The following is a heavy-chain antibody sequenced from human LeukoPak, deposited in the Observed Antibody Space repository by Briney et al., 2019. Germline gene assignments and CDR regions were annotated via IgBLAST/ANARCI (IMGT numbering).Heavy chain of an antibody. Sequence: EASVKVSCKASGGTFSSYAISWVRQAPGQGLEWMGGIIPIFGTANYAQKFQGRVTITADESTSTAYMELSSLRSEDTAVYYCANEGYGDYEEPLWGQGTLVTVSS. V-gene: IGHV1-69*13. CDR2: IIPIFGTA. D-gene: IGHD4-17*01. J-gene: IGHJ4*02. CDR1: GGTFSSYA. CDR3: ANEGYGDYEEPL.